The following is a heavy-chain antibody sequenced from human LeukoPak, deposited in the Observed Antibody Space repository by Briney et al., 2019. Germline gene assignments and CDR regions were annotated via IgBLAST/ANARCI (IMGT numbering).Heavy chain of an antibody. Sequence: GGSLRLSCAASGFTFSSYAMSWVRQAPGKGLEWVSAISGSGGSTYYADSAKGRFTISRDNSKNTLYLQMNSLRAEDTAVYYCALGSGYYFDYWGQGTLVTVSS. D-gene: IGHD3-3*01. CDR2: ISGSGGST. V-gene: IGHV3-23*01. CDR1: GFTFSSYA. CDR3: ALGSGYYFDY. J-gene: IGHJ4*02.